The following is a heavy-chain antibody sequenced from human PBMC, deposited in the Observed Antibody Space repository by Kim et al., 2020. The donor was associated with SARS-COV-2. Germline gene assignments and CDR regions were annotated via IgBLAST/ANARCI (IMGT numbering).Heavy chain of an antibody. CDR2: ISYDGSNN. CDR1: GFTFSSYG. Sequence: GGSLRLSCAASGFTFSSYGMHWVRQAPGKGLEWVAVISYDGSNNYSADSVKGRFTISRHNSKNTLYLQMNILRAEDTALYYCAKGFGELSNYWGQGTLVTVSS. V-gene: IGHV3-30*18. J-gene: IGHJ4*02. D-gene: IGHD3-10*01. CDR3: AKGFGELSNY.